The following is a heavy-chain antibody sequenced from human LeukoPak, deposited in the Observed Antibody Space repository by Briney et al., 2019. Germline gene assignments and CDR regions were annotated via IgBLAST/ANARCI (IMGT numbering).Heavy chain of an antibody. CDR2: ISGSGGST. CDR3: AKASVTPHWFDP. CDR1: GFTFSSYA. V-gene: IGHV3-23*01. D-gene: IGHD4-17*01. Sequence: SGGSLRLTCAASGFTFSSYAMSWVRQAPGKGLEWVSAISGSGGSTYYADSVKGRFTISRDNSKNTLYLQMNSLRAEDTAVYYCAKASVTPHWFDPWGQGTLVTVSS. J-gene: IGHJ5*02.